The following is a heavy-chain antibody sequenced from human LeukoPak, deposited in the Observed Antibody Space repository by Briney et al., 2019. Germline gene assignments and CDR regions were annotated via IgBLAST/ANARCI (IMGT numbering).Heavy chain of an antibody. Sequence: PGGSLRLSCAASGFTFSTYNMHWVPQAPGKGLEWVAVIWYDGSDKYYADSVKGRFTISRDNSKNTLWLQMNSLRAEDTAVYYCAKDSGGGYCYLDYWGQGTLVTVSS. CDR3: AKDSGGGYCYLDY. CDR1: GFTFSTYN. CDR2: IWYDGSDK. J-gene: IGHJ4*02. V-gene: IGHV3-33*06. D-gene: IGHD2-21*02.